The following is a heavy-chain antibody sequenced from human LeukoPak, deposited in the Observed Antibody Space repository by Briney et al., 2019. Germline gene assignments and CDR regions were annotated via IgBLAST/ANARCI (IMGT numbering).Heavy chain of an antibody. V-gene: IGHV1-2*02. J-gene: IGHJ3*02. CDR1: GSTFTDYY. CDR3: ARAGLWDYSDSSGYHNGAFDI. Sequence: GASVKVFRKASGSTFTDYYMHWVRQAPGQGLEWMGWINPNSGGTNFAQKFQGRVTMTRDTSISTAYMELNRLRSDDTAVYYCARAGLWDYSDSSGYHNGAFDIWGQGTMVTVSS. D-gene: IGHD3-22*01. CDR2: INPNSGGT.